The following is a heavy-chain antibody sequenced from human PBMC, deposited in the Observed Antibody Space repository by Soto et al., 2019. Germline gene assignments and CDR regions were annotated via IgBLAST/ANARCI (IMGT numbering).Heavy chain of an antibody. CDR3: ARDGRKVNYYYYGLDV. J-gene: IGHJ6*02. CDR2: IHYSGST. Sequence: QVQLQESGPGLVKPSQTLSLTCIVSGGSINSGGYYWTWIRQLPGKGLEWIGYIHYSGSTYYNPSLKGRVTMSVDTSKNPFSLKLTSVTAADTAVYYCARDGRKVNYYYYGLDVWGQGTTVTVSS. V-gene: IGHV4-31*02. CDR1: GGSINSGGYY. D-gene: IGHD2-15*01.